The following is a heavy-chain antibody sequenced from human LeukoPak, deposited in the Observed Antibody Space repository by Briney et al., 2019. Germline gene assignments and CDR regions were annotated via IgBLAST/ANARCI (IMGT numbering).Heavy chain of an antibody. D-gene: IGHD3-22*01. V-gene: IGHV3-21*01. Sequence: GGSLRLSCAASGFTFSSYSMNWVRQASGKGLEWVPSISSSSSYIYYADSVKGRFTISRDNAKNSLYLQMNSLRAEDTAVYYCARDRSSRYYYDSSGYCVYWGQGTLVTVSS. CDR3: ARDRSSRYYYDSSGYCVY. J-gene: IGHJ4*02. CDR2: ISSSSSYI. CDR1: GFTFSSYS.